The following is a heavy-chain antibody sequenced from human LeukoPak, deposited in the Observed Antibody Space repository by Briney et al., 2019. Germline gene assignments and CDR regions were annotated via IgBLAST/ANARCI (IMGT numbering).Heavy chain of an antibody. CDR1: GYTFTSYY. CDR3: ARDTPTYDSSGYYFFDY. Sequence: ASVNVSRKSSGYTFTSYYMHWVRQAPGQGLEWVGIINPSGGSTSYAQKFQGRVTMTRDTSTSTVYMELSSLRSEDTAVYYCARDTPTYDSSGYYFFDYWGQGTLVTVSS. D-gene: IGHD3-22*01. J-gene: IGHJ4*02. CDR2: INPSGGST. V-gene: IGHV1-46*01.